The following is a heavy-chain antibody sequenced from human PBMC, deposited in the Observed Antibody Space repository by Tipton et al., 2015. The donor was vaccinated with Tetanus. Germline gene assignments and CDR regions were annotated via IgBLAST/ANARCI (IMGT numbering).Heavy chain of an antibody. J-gene: IGHJ4*02. CDR1: GGSSSSFY. CDR2: IFYSGRT. CDR3: ARTTRRWLHPDY. D-gene: IGHD5-24*01. Sequence: TLSLTCAVSGGSSSSFYWSWIRQPPGKGLEWIAYIFYSGRTQYNPSLKSRATISVDTAKNQFSLQLASVTASDTAIYYCARTTRRWLHPDYWGQGTLVTVSS. V-gene: IGHV4-59*01.